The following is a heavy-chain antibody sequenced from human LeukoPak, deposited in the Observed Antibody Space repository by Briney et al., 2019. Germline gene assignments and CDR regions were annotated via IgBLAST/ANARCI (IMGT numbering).Heavy chain of an antibody. CDR2: ISYDGSDK. J-gene: IGHJ5*02. V-gene: IGHV3-30*18. D-gene: IGHD1-26*01. CDR3: ANRISGSSS. CDR1: GFTFSRYG. Sequence: GGSLRLSCAASGFTFSRYGMHWVRQAPGKGLEWVAVISYDGSDKYYADSVNGRFTISRDYFKNTVNLQMNSLRAEDTGVYYCANRISGSSSWGQGTLVTVSS.